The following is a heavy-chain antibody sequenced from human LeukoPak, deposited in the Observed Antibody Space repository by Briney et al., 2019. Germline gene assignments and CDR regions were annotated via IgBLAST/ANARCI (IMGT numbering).Heavy chain of an antibody. J-gene: IGHJ6*02. CDR2: ISAYNGNT. D-gene: IGHD5-18*01. CDR1: GYTFTSYG. Sequence: ASVKVSCKASGYTFTSYGISWVRQAPGQGLEWMGWISAYNGNTNYAQKLQGRVTMTTDTSTSTAYMELRSLRSEDTAVYYCASRSLQLQSPYYYYGMDVWGQGTTVTVSS. V-gene: IGHV1-18*01. CDR3: ASRSLQLQSPYYYYGMDV.